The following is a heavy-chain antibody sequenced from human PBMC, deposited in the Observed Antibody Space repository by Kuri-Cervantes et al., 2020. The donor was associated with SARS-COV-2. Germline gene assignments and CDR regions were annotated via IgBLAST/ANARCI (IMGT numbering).Heavy chain of an antibody. Sequence: GESLKISCAASGFTVSSNYMSWVRQAPGKGLEWVSVIYSGGSAYYADSGKGRFTISRDNSRNTLYLQMNSLRAEDTAVYYCARALGNYWGQGTLVTVSS. V-gene: IGHV3-53*01. CDR1: GFTVSSNY. CDR2: IYSGGSA. J-gene: IGHJ4*02. CDR3: ARALGNY.